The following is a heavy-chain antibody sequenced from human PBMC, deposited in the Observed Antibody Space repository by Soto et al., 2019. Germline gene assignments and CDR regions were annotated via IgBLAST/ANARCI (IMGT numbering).Heavy chain of an antibody. Sequence: QVQLQQWGAGLLKPSETLSLTCAVSGGSFSGSYWTWVRQAPGKGLEWIGEFNQNGHINYNPSLESRVAISMDTSKKQCSLKVTSVTAADTAVYYGARALGGVTYLKLWGQGTLVTVSS. CDR3: ARALGGVTYLKL. V-gene: IGHV4-34*01. J-gene: IGHJ4*02. D-gene: IGHD3-10*01. CDR1: GGSFSGSY. CDR2: FNQNGHI.